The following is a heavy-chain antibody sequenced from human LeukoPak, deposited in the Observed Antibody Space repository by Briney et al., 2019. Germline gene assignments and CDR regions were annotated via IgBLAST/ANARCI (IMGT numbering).Heavy chain of an antibody. CDR2: IYYSGST. CDR1: GGSISGSGYY. D-gene: IGHD2-21*01. V-gene: IGHV4-31*03. Sequence: SQTLSLTCTVSGGSISGSGYYWSWIRQHPGKGLEWIGYIYYSGSTYYNPSLKSRVTISVDTSKNQFSLKLTSVTAADTAVYYCARGGVHDLLFDWFDPWGQGTLVTVSS. CDR3: ARGGVHDLLFDWFDP. J-gene: IGHJ5*02.